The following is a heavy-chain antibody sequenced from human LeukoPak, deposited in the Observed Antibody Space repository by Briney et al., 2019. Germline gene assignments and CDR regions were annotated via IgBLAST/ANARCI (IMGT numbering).Heavy chain of an antibody. CDR1: GFTFSSYS. J-gene: IGHJ6*03. D-gene: IGHD3-9*01. CDR3: ARVLRYFDFHMDV. Sequence: NAGGSLRLSCAASGFTFSSYSMNWVRQAPGKGLEWVSSISSSSSYIYYADSVKGRFTISRDNAKNSLYLQMNSLRAEDTAVYYCARVLRYFDFHMDVWGKGTTVTVSS. CDR2: ISSSSSYI. V-gene: IGHV3-21*01.